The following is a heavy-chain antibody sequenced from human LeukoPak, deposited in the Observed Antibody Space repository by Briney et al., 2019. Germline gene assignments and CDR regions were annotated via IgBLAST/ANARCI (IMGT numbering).Heavy chain of an antibody. J-gene: IGHJ6*02. CDR1: GLIFDNHA. CDR2: INWRGDIK. CDR3: AKDIASGFGELAGCTYYYGMDV. Sequence: PGGSLRLSCAASGLIFDNHAMYWVRQPPGKGLERVSGINWRGDIKGYADSVKGRFTISRDNAKNSLFLQMISLKFEDTAVYYCAKDIASGFGELAGCTYYYGMDVWGQGTTVTVSS. V-gene: IGHV3-9*01. D-gene: IGHD3-10*01.